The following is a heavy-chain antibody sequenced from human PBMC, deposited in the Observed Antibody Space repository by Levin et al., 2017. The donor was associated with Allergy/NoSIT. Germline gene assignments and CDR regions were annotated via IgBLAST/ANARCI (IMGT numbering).Heavy chain of an antibody. D-gene: IGHD1-14*01. V-gene: IGHV3-66*01. CDR1: GFTVSSNY. J-gene: IGHJ4*02. CDR3: AILPGY. CDR2: IYSGGDT. Sequence: GESLKISCAASGFTVSSNYMSWVRQAPGKGLEWVSVIYSGGDTYYVDSVKGRFTISRDNSKNTLFLQMNSLRTEDTAVYYCAILPGYWGQGTLVTVSS.